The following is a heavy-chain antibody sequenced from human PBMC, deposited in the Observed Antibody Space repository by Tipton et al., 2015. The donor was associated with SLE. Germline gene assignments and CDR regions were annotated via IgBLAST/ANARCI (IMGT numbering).Heavy chain of an antibody. Sequence: LRLSCTVSGGSISSNFWSWIRQPPGKGLEWVGHMYYTGSTNYNPSLNSRVTISVDTSKNQFSLKLGSVTAADTAVYYCARDTYYYGSGNYYTDVFDIWGQGAMVTVSS. D-gene: IGHD3-10*01. V-gene: IGHV4-59*01. CDR1: GGSISSNF. CDR3: ARDTYYYGSGNYYTDVFDI. CDR2: MYYTGST. J-gene: IGHJ3*02.